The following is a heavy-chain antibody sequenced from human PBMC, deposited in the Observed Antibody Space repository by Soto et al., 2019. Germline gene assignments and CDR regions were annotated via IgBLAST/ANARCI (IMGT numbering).Heavy chain of an antibody. V-gene: IGHV3-23*01. Sequence: GGSLRLSCAASGFTFSSYAMSWVRQAPGKGLEWVSAISGSGGSTYYADSVKGRFTISRDNSKNTLYLQMNSLRAEDTAVYYCAKDKWNDWVMVSYGDYGPFDYWGQGTLVTVSS. CDR1: GFTFSSYA. D-gene: IGHD4-17*01. J-gene: IGHJ4*02. CDR2: ISGSGGST. CDR3: AKDKWNDWVMVSYGDYGPFDY.